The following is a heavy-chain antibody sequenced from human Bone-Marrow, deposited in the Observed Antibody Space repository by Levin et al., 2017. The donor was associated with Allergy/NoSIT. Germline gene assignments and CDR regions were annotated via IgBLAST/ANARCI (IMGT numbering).Heavy chain of an antibody. V-gene: IGHV3-66*01. CDR2: IYTGGST. CDR1: GFTVSSNL. D-gene: IGHD5-18*01. CDR3: ARFSVDTSMVFDYYYMDV. Sequence: GASVKVSCAASGFTVSSNLMTWVRQAPGKGLEWVSIIYTGGSTYYADSVRGRFTISRDNDKNTLYLQMNSLRAEDTAVFYCARFSVDTSMVFDYYYMDVWGKGTTVTVSS. J-gene: IGHJ6*03.